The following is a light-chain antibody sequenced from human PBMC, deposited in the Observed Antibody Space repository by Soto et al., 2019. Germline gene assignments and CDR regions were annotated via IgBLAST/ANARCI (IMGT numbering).Light chain of an antibody. Sequence: EIVLTQSPATLSLSPGERATLSCRASQSVSSNLAWYQQKPGQAPRLLIYGASIRATGIPARFSGSGSGTDFTLTITRLEPEDFAVYYCQQYQSLTFGGGTKVDIK. CDR1: QSVSSN. CDR2: GAS. V-gene: IGKV3D-11*03. CDR3: QQYQSLT. J-gene: IGKJ4*01.